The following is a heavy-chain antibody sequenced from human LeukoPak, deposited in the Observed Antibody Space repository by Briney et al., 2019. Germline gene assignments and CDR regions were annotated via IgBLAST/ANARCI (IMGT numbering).Heavy chain of an antibody. J-gene: IGHJ4*02. CDR2: ISHDGSDK. CDR1: GLTFSSLA. Sequence: GGSLRLSCAASGLTFSSLAMHWVRQAPGKGLEWVAVISHDGSDKHYTDSVKGRFTISRDNSRNTLYLQMNSLRAEDTAVYYCAREPGPGYFDYWGQGTLVTVSS. V-gene: IGHV3-30-3*01. D-gene: IGHD1-14*01. CDR3: AREPGPGYFDY.